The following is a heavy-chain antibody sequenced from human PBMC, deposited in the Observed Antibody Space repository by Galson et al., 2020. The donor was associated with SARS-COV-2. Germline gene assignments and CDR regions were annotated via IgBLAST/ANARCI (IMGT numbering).Heavy chain of an antibody. CDR1: GFTFSNHA. V-gene: IGHV3-30*18. D-gene: IGHD3-3*01. CDR3: AKAGPDGTVFGVVNQYIDN. CDR2: ISSDGSTI. Sequence: GGSLRLSCLGSGFTFSNHAIHWVRQPPGKGLEWVALISSDGSTINYADSGKGRFTVSRDNSQNTVYLQMTSLRPDDTATYYCAKAGPDGTVFGVVNQYIDNWGQGTLVTVSS. J-gene: IGHJ4*02.